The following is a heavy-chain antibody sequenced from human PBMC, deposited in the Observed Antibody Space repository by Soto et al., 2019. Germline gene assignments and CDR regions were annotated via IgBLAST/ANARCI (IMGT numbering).Heavy chain of an antibody. V-gene: IGHV1-8*01. CDR1: GYTFISYD. D-gene: IGHD4-17*01. CDR3: ARGDYGDHFDS. J-gene: IGHJ4*02. CDR2: MNANRGNT. Sequence: QVQLVQSGAEVKKPGASVKVSCKASGYTFISYDINWVRQATGQGLEWMGWMNANRGNTGYEQKFQGRVTLTRNTSRSTAYMELNSLRSEDTAVYYCARGDYGDHFDSWGQGALVTVSS.